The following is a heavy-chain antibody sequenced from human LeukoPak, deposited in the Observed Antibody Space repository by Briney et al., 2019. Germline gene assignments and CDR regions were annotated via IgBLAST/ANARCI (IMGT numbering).Heavy chain of an antibody. J-gene: IGHJ4*02. V-gene: IGHV1-69*04. CDR1: GGTFSSYA. CDR2: IIPIFGIA. D-gene: IGHD5-18*01. CDR3: ARDMNVRGYSYGPFDY. Sequence: SVKVSCKASGGTFSSYAISWVRQAPGQGLEWMGRIIPIFGIANYAQKFQGRVTITADKSTSTAYIELSSLRSEDTAVYYCARDMNVRGYSYGPFDYWGQGTLVTVSS.